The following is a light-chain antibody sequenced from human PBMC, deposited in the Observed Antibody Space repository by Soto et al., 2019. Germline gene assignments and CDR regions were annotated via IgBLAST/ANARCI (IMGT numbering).Light chain of an antibody. J-gene: IGLJ2*01. CDR2: EVS. CDR3: SSYAGSNNYVV. Sequence: QSALTQPPSASGSPGQSVTISCTGTSSDVGGYNYVSWYQQHPGKDPKLMIYEVSSRPSGVPDRFSGSKSDNTASLTVSGLQADYEADYYCSSYAGSNNYVVFGGGTKLTVL. CDR1: SSDVGGYNY. V-gene: IGLV2-8*01.